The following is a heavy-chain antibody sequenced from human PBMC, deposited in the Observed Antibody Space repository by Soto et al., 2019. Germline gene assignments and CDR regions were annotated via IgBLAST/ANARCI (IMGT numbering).Heavy chain of an antibody. CDR2: IKEDGREK. CDR3: GRPAFRGMDV. J-gene: IGHJ6*02. Sequence: EMRLVQSGGGLDQPGGSLRLSCVASGFRVSNHFMNLVRQAPGKGQEWVATIKEDGREKNYVESVEGRFTISRDYAKNSLYREVSTVGDWDAAVYYCGRPAFRGMDVWGQGTTVTVSS. V-gene: IGHV3-7*03. CDR1: GFRVSNHF. D-gene: IGHD3-16*01.